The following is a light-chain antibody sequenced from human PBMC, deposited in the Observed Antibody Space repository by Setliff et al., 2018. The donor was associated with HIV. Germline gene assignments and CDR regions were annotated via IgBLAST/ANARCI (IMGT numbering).Light chain of an antibody. J-gene: IGLJ1*01. CDR3: QVWDSSSDHHV. V-gene: IGLV3-21*03. CDR1: NIGSKS. CDR2: DDN. Sequence: LTQPPSVSVAPGRTARITCGGNNIGSKSVHWYQQKPGQAPVLVVYDDNDWPSGIPERFSGSNSGNTATLTISRVEAGDEADYYCQVWDSSSDHHVFGTGTKVTV.